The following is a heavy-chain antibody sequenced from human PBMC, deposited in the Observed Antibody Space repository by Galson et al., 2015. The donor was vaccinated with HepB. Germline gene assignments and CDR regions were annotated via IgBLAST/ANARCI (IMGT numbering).Heavy chain of an antibody. V-gene: IGHV3-23*01. J-gene: IGHJ4*02. Sequence: SLRLSCAACGFTFSSYAMSWVRQAPGKGLEWDSAISGSGGSTYYADSVKGRFTISRDNSKNTLYLQMNSLRAEDTAVYYCAKGRRYCSSTSCSYPDYWGQGTLVTVSS. CDR3: AKGRRYCSSTSCSYPDY. CDR2: ISGSGGST. D-gene: IGHD2-2*01. CDR1: GFTFSSYA.